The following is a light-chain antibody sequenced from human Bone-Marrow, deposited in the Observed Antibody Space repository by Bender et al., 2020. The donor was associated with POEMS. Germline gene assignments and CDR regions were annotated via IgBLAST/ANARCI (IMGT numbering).Light chain of an antibody. J-gene: IGLJ2*01. Sequence: QSALTQPRSVSGSPGQSVTISCTGTSSDVGNYNYVSWYQQYPGKAPKVIIYDVTKRPSGVSDRFSGSKSGNTASLTISGLQAEDEADYYCGTWDSSLSAVVFGGGTKLTVL. CDR2: DVT. V-gene: IGLV2-11*01. CDR3: GTWDSSLSAVV. CDR1: SSDVGNYNY.